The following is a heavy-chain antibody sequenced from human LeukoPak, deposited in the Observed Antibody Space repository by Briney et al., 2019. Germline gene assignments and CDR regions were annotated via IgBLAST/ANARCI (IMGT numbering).Heavy chain of an antibody. D-gene: IGHD6-19*01. J-gene: IGHJ5*02. Sequence: PSQTLSLTCTVSGGSISSGGYYWSWIRQPPGKGLEWIGYIYHSGSTYYNPSLKSRVTISVDRSKNQFSLKLSSVTAADTAVYYCARLSTIAVAGTKWFDPWGQGTLVTVSP. CDR1: GGSISSGGYY. V-gene: IGHV4-30-2*01. CDR2: IYHSGST. CDR3: ARLSTIAVAGTKWFDP.